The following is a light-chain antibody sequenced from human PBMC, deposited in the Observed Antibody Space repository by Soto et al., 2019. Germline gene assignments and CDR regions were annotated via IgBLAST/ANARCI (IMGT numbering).Light chain of an antibody. CDR3: QQYGGSLPYT. CDR2: DAS. Sequence: EIVLTQSPGTLSLSPGESATLSCRASQSVTRTFLAWYQQKPGQAPRLLIFDASSRAAGIPDRFGGSGSGTDFTLTISRLEPEDFAVYYWQQYGGSLPYTFGQGTKLQIK. CDR1: QSVTRTF. J-gene: IGKJ2*01. V-gene: IGKV3-20*01.